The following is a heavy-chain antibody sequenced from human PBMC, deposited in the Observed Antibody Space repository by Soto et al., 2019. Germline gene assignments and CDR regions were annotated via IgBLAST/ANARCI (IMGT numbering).Heavy chain of an antibody. V-gene: IGHV3-30-3*01. D-gene: IGHD4-4*01. CDR3: ASPLWRDDYNWGYFDL. J-gene: IGHJ2*01. CDR1: GFTFSSYA. CDR2: ISYDGSNK. Sequence: QVQLVESGGGVVQPGRSLRLSCAASGFTFSSYAMHWVRQAPGKGLEWVAVISYDGSNKYYADSVKGRFTISRDNSKXXLYLQMNSLRLEDTAVYYCASPLWRDDYNWGYFDLWGRGTLVTVSS.